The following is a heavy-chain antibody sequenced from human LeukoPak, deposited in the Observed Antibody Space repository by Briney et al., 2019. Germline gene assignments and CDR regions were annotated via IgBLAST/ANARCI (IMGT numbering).Heavy chain of an antibody. V-gene: IGHV3-30*04. CDR2: ISSDGTGK. Sequence: GGSLRLSCAASGFTFRKYAITWVRQAPGKGLEWVALISSDGTGKYYADSVKGRFTISRDNSKNTLSLQMNSLRLEDTAVYFCGRRGGKFKRNYFDSGGGGPVVAAS. CDR1: GFTFRKYA. J-gene: IGHJ4*02. CDR3: GRRGGKFKRNYFDS. D-gene: IGHD3-16*01.